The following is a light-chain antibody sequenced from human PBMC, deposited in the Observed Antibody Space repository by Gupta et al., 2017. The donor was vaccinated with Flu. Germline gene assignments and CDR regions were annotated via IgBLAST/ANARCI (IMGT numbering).Light chain of an antibody. V-gene: IGLV2-8*01. Sequence: VIISCTGTSSDVGGYNYVSWYQHHPGNAPKLIIYAVSERPSGVPARFSGSKSGNTASLTVSRLQAEDEADYFCSSYGGSNNLWVFGGGTKL. CDR1: SSDVGGYNY. CDR2: AVS. CDR3: SSYGGSNNLWV. J-gene: IGLJ3*02.